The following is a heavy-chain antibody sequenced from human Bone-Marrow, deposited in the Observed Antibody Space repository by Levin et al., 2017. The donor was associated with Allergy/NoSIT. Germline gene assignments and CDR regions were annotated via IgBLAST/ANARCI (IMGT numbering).Heavy chain of an antibody. CDR3: ARDSEPMITFGGVIVNIDY. CDR2: IWYDGSNK. V-gene: IGHV3-33*01. CDR1: GFTFSSYG. J-gene: IGHJ4*02. D-gene: IGHD3-16*02. Sequence: GESLKISCAASGFTFSSYGMHWVRQAPGKGLEWVAVIWYDGSNKYYADSVKGRFTISRDNSKNTLYLQMNSLRAEDTAVYYCARDSEPMITFGGVIVNIDYWGQGTLVTVSS.